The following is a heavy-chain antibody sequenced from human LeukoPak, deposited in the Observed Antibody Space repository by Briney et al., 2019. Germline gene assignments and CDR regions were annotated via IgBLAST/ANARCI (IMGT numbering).Heavy chain of an antibody. CDR2: ISYDGSNK. Sequence: GSLRLSCAASGFTFSSYAMSWVRQAPGKGLEWVAVISYDGSNKYYADSVKGRFTISRDNSKNTLYLQMNSLRAEDTAVYYCARAASYYYGTYGMDVWGQGTTVTVSS. CDR1: GFTFSSYA. J-gene: IGHJ6*02. D-gene: IGHD3-10*01. CDR3: ARAASYYYGTYGMDV. V-gene: IGHV3-30-3*01.